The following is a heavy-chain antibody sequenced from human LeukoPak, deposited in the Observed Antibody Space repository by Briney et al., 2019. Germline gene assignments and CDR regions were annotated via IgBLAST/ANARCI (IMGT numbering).Heavy chain of an antibody. CDR3: ARVRGSYFFDF. CDR2: ISSNGGST. Sequence: GGSLRLSCAASGFTFSSYAMYWVRQAPGKGLEYVSSISSNGGSTYYANSVKGRFTISRDNSKNTQSLQMGSLRPADMAVYYCARVRGSYFFDFWGQGTLVTVSS. V-gene: IGHV3-64*01. CDR1: GFTFSSYA. J-gene: IGHJ4*02. D-gene: IGHD1-26*01.